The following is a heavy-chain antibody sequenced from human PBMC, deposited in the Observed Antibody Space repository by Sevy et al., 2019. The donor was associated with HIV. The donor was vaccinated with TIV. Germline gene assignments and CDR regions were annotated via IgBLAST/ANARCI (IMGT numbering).Heavy chain of an antibody. V-gene: IGHV3-30*04. CDR3: ARPESSGYYYYYAMDV. CDR1: GFSFSSYA. Sequence: GGSLRLSCAASGFSFSSYAMHWVRQAPGKGLEWVAVISYDGRNKYYGDSVKGRFTISRDISKNTRYLQMNSLRAEDTAVYYCARPESSGYYYYYAMDVWGQGTTVTVSS. J-gene: IGHJ6*02. D-gene: IGHD3-22*01. CDR2: ISYDGRNK.